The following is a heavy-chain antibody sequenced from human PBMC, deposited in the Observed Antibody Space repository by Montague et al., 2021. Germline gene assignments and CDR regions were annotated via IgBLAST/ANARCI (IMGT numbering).Heavy chain of an antibody. CDR1: GLTFKDYL. CDR2: ISWGGNTS. Sequence: SLRLSCAASGLTFKDYLMHWVRQAPGKGLVWVSLISWGGNTSDSADSVKGRFIISRDNSKNSVYLQKNSLRAEDTALYYCAKDRYGSGVYGMDVWGQGTTVTVSS. D-gene: IGHD3-10*01. V-gene: IGHV3-43*01. J-gene: IGHJ6*02. CDR3: AKDRYGSGVYGMDV.